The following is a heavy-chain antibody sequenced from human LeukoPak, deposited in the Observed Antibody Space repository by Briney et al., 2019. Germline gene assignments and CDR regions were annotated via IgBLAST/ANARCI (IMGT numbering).Heavy chain of an antibody. V-gene: IGHV3-23*01. CDR3: ANHRSTFEF. Sequence: GGSLRLSCAVSGLTFSIFGMSWVRQSPGKGLEWVSAISGSATGGITNYADSVKGRFTISRDNDKNTVYLQMNNLRVEDTAVYYCANHRSTFEFWGQGTLVTVSS. CDR2: ISGSATGGIT. D-gene: IGHD3-10*01. J-gene: IGHJ4*02. CDR1: GLTFSIFG.